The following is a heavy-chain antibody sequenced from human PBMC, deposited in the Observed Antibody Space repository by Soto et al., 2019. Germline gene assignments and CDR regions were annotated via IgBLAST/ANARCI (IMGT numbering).Heavy chain of an antibody. CDR2: ITSSSSYT. V-gene: IGHV3-11*05. D-gene: IGHD3-10*01. CDR1: GSSFRDYY. Sequence: PGGSLRLSCVASGSSFRDYYMSWIRQSPGKGLEWLSYITSSSSYTHYADSVKGRFTISRDNSMNSLYLQMNSLRADDTAIYYCAKDLHWFAMDVWGQGTTVTVSS. J-gene: IGHJ6*02. CDR3: AKDLHWFAMDV.